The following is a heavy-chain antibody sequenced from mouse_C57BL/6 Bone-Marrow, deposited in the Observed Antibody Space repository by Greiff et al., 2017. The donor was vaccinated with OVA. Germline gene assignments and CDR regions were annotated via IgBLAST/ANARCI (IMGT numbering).Heavy chain of an antibody. CDR1: GYTFTSYW. CDR2: IYPGNSAT. Sequence: VQLKESGPVLARPGASVKMSCKTSGYTFTSYWMHWVKQRPGQGLEWIGAIYPGNSATSYNQKLKGKAKLTAVTSASTAYMEISSLTNEDSAVYYCTRGGIYYGTQGFADWGQGTLVTVSA. D-gene: IGHD2-1*01. V-gene: IGHV1-5*01. CDR3: TRGGIYYGTQGFAD. J-gene: IGHJ3*01.